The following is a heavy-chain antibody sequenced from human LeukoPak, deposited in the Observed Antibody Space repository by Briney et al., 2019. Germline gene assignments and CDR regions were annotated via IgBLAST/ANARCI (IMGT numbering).Heavy chain of an antibody. V-gene: IGHV4-31*03. CDR3: AREDTAMVDY. CDR1: GGSISSGGYY. J-gene: IGHJ4*02. D-gene: IGHD5-18*01. CDR2: IYYSGST. Sequence: SQTLSLTCTVSGGSISSGGYYWSWIRQHPGKGLEWIGYIYYSGSTYYNSSLKSRVTISVDTSKNQFSLKLSSVTAADTAVYYCAREDTAMVDYWGQGTLVTVSS.